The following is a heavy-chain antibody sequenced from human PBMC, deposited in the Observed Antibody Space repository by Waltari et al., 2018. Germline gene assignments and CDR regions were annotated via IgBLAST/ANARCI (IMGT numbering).Heavy chain of an antibody. CDR2: VSGSSGNS. D-gene: IGHD3-3*01. V-gene: IGHV3-23*01. CDR3: ARSYREDFWSDYSHHFDS. Sequence: EVQLLESGGGLVQSGGSLRVSCAASGFTFSYHAMNWVRQAPGKGLEWVSAVSGSSGNSYYADSVRGRFTISRDNSKNTLYLQMNSLRAEDTAVYYCARSYREDFWSDYSHHFDSWGQGALVTVSS. CDR1: GFTFSYHA. J-gene: IGHJ4*02.